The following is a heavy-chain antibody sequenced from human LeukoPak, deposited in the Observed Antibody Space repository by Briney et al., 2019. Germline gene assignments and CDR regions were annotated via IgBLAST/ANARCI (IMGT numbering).Heavy chain of an antibody. CDR2: IYTSGST. CDR3: ARDPVRYCSSTSCLMNAFDI. Sequence: SETLSLTCTVSGGSISSSSYYWGWIRQPPGKGLEWIGRIYTSGSTNYNPSLKSRVTISVDTSKNQFSLKLSSVTAADTAVYYCARDPVRYCSSTSCLMNAFDIWGQGTMVTVSS. J-gene: IGHJ3*02. CDR1: GGSISSSSYY. D-gene: IGHD2-2*01. V-gene: IGHV4-39*07.